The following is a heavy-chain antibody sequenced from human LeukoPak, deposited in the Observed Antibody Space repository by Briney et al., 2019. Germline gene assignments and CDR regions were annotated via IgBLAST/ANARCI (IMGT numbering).Heavy chain of an antibody. CDR2: IYYSGST. J-gene: IGHJ5*02. CDR3: ARDRSGWYSGTRGWFDP. V-gene: IGHV4-59*01. CDR1: GGSISSYY. Sequence: SETLSLTCTVSGGSISSYYWSWIRQPPGKGLEWIGYIYYSGSTNYNPSLKSRVTISVDTSKNQFSLKLSSVTAADTDVYYCARDRSGWYSGTRGWFDPWGQGTLVTVSS. D-gene: IGHD6-19*01.